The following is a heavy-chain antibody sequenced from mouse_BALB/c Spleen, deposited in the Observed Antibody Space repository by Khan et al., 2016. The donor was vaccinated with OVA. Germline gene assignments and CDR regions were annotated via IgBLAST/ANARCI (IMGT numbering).Heavy chain of an antibody. CDR2: ISYSGST. V-gene: IGHV3-2*02. D-gene: IGHD1-1*01. J-gene: IGHJ4*01. Sequence: EVQLQESGPGLVKPSQSLSLTCTVTGYSITSDYAWNWIRQFPGNKLEWMGYISYSGSTNYNPSLKSRISITRDTSKNPFFLQLNSVTTEDTATYYCAREGSRYNYAMDYWGQGTSVTVSS. CDR1: GYSITSDYA. CDR3: AREGSRYNYAMDY.